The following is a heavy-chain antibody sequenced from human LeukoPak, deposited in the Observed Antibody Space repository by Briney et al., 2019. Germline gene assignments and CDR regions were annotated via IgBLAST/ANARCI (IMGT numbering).Heavy chain of an antibody. J-gene: IGHJ4*02. D-gene: IGHD1-1*01. CDR1: GFTFSTYW. CDR3: TRDPWGYRAGVMDL. CDR2: INRDGSTT. V-gene: IGHV3-74*03. Sequence: GGSLRLSCVASGFTFSTYWMHWVRQVPGKGLEWVSRINRDGSTTTYADSVEGRFTISRDNAKNTVFLQLNSLRAEDTAIYYCTRDPWGYRAGVMDLWGLGTLITVSS.